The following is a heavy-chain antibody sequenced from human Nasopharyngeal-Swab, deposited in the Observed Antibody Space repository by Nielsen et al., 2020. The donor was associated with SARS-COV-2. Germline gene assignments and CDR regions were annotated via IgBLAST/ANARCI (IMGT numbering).Heavy chain of an antibody. CDR3: ARSSDTAMVSRYYYYGMDV. V-gene: IGHV5-51*01. CDR2: IYPGDFDT. CDR1: GYSFTSYW. D-gene: IGHD5-18*01. Sequence: GESLKISCKGSGYSFTSYWIGWVRQMPGKGLEWMGIIYPGDFDTRYSPSFQGQVTISADKSISTAYLQWSSLKASDTAMYYCARSSDTAMVSRYYYYGMDVWGQGTTVTVSS. J-gene: IGHJ6*02.